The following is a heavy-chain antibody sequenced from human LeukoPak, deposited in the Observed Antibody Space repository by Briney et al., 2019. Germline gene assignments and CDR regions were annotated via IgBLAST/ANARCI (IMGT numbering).Heavy chain of an antibody. CDR2: ISGSGGST. J-gene: IGHJ4*02. D-gene: IGHD3-10*01. Sequence: GSLRLSCAASGFTFTSYAMTWVRQAPGKGLEWVSAISGSGGSTYYADSVKGRFTISRDNSKNTLYLQMNSLRAEDTAVYYCAKRLGSGSYYLDYWGQGTLVTVSS. V-gene: IGHV3-23*01. CDR3: AKRLGSGSYYLDY. CDR1: GFTFTSYA.